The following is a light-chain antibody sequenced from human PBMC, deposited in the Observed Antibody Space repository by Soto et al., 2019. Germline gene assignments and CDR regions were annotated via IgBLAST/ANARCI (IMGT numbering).Light chain of an antibody. CDR2: DVG. V-gene: IGLV2-11*01. Sequence: QSALTQPRSVSGSPGQSVTISCTGASSDVGGYNYVSWYQQHPGKAPKLMIYDVGKRPSGVPDRFSGSKSGNTASLTISGLQTEDEADYYCCSYAGRYTYVFXTGTKVTVL. J-gene: IGLJ1*01. CDR1: SSDVGGYNY. CDR3: CSYAGRYTYV.